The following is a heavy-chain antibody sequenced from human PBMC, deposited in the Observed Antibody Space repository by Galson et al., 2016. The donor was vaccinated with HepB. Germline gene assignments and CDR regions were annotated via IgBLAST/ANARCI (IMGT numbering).Heavy chain of an antibody. J-gene: IGHJ4*02. D-gene: IGHD3-22*01. CDR3: ARAAHSSGYCDVFDI. CDR2: ISHDDISK. CDR1: GITLRNFI. V-gene: IGHV3-30-3*01. Sequence: SLRLSCAASGITLRNFIIHWVRQPPGKGLEWVAAISHDDISKYYTDSVKGRFTISRDNSGNTVDLQMNSLRAEDTAVYYCARAAHSSGYCDVFDIWGQGTPVTVSS.